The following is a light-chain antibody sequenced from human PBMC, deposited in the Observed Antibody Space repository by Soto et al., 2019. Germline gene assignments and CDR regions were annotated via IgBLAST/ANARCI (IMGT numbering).Light chain of an antibody. J-gene: IGLJ1*01. Sequence: QSVLAQPASVSGSPGQSITFSCTGTSSDIGHYDYVSWYQQHPGEAPKLMIYHVTYRPSGVSNRYSGSKSGNSASLTISGLQADDEDDYYCCSLTTSHTYVFGSGTKV. CDR2: HVT. CDR3: CSLTTSHTYV. CDR1: SSDIGHYDY. V-gene: IGLV2-14*03.